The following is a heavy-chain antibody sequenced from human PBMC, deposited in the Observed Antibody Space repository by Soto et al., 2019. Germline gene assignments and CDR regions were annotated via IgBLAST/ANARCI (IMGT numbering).Heavy chain of an antibody. CDR2: IWDDGSNK. J-gene: IGHJ4*02. D-gene: IGHD6-13*01. CDR3: ARIGSWSLNFDY. CDR1: GFTFSSYH. Sequence: PVGSLRLSCAASGFTFSSYHMHWVRQAPGKGLQWVAVIWDDGSNKYYADSVKGRFTISRDNSKNTLYLQMNSLRAEDTAVYYCARIGSWSLNFDYWGQGTLVTVSS. V-gene: IGHV3-33*01.